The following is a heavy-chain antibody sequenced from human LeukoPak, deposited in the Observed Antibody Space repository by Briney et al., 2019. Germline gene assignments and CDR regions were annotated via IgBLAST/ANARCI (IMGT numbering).Heavy chain of an antibody. CDR3: ARDSDSGFQ. V-gene: IGHV4-34*01. J-gene: IGHJ1*01. CDR2: IDNRGST. Sequence: PSETLSLTCTVSGGSFNFYFWHWLRQPPGKGLEWFGEIDNRGSTSYTPSLRGRVIVSVDTSRNDVSLKLTSVTAADTAVYYCARDSDSGFQWGQGTLVTVSS. CDR1: GGSFNFYF. D-gene: IGHD3-10*01.